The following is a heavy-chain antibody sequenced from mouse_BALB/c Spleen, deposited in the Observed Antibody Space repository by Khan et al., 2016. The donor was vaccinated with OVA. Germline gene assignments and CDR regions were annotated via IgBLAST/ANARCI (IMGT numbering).Heavy chain of an antibody. Sequence: QVQLQQSGPELVKPGASVKISCKASGFTFADYYLNWVKQKPGQGLEWIGWIYPGSGNTKYNEKFMGKATLTVDTSSSTAYMQLSSQASEDIAYYFCARGVYYDNSLFDYWGQGTTLTVSS. V-gene: IGHV1-84*02. D-gene: IGHD1-1*01. CDR1: GFTFADYY. J-gene: IGHJ2*01. CDR3: ARGVYYDNSLFDY. CDR2: IYPGSGNT.